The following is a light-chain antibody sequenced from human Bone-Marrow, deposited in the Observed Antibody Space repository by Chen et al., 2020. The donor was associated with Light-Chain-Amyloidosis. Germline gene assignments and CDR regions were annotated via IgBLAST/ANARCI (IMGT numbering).Light chain of an antibody. CDR1: KLGEKY. CDR2: QDS. Sequence: SYELTQPPSVSVSPGQTASITCSGDKLGEKYACWYQQKPGQSPVLIIYQDSKRPSGIPVRCSGSNTGNTATLTISGTQAMDEADYYCQAWDSSTVVFGGGTKLTVL. V-gene: IGLV3-1*01. J-gene: IGLJ2*01. CDR3: QAWDSSTVV.